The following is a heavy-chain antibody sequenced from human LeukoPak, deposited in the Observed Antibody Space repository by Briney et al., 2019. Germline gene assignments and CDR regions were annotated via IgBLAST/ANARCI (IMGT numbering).Heavy chain of an antibody. V-gene: IGHV4-59*01. Sequence: SETLSLTCTVSGGSISSYYWSWIRQPPGKGLEWIGYIYYSGSTNYNPSLKSRVTISVDTSKNQFSLKLSSVTAADTAVYYCARLIYYYDSSGYYYGNAFDIWGQGTMVTVSS. D-gene: IGHD3-22*01. CDR2: IYYSGST. CDR3: ARLIYYYDSSGYYYGNAFDI. CDR1: GGSISSYY. J-gene: IGHJ3*02.